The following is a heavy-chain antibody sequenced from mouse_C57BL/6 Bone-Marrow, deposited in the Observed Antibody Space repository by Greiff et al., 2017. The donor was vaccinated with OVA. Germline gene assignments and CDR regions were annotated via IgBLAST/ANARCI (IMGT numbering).Heavy chain of an antibody. D-gene: IGHD2-4*01. Sequence: SGAELVRPGASVKLSCKASGYTFTDYYINWVKQRPGQGLEWIARIYPGSGNTYYNEKFKGKATLTAEKSSSTAYMQLSSLTSEDSAVYFCAREDYEFAYWGQGTLVTVSA. CDR1: GYTFTDYY. J-gene: IGHJ3*01. V-gene: IGHV1-76*01. CDR2: IYPGSGNT. CDR3: AREDYEFAY.